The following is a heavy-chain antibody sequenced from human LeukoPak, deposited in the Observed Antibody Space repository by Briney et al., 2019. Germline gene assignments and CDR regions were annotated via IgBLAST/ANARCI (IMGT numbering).Heavy chain of an antibody. CDR2: ISSNGDST. Sequence: RGSLRLSCAASGFTFSSYPMHWVRQAPGKGLEYVSGISSNGDSTYYANSVKGRLTISRDNSKNALYLQMGSLRAEDMAVHYCAREYYYEELDYWGQGTLVTVSS. CDR3: AREYYYEELDY. D-gene: IGHD3-22*01. CDR1: GFTFSSYP. J-gene: IGHJ4*02. V-gene: IGHV3-64*01.